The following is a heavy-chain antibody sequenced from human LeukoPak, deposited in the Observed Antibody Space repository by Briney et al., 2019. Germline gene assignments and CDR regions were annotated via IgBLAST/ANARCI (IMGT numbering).Heavy chain of an antibody. Sequence: PGGSLRPSCAASGFTFSSYGMHWVRQAPGKGLEWVAFIRYGGSDKYYADSVKGRFTISRDNSNNTLYLQMNSLRAEDTAVYYCTKDDPFQRCHGYWGQGTLVTVSA. CDR1: GFTFSSYG. D-gene: IGHD3-3*02. CDR2: IRYGGSDK. V-gene: IGHV3-30*02. J-gene: IGHJ4*02. CDR3: TKDDPFQRCHGY.